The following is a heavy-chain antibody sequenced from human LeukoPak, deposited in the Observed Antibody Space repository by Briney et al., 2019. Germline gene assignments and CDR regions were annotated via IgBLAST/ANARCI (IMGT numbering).Heavy chain of an antibody. CDR1: VLTFSSYG. Sequence: GGSLRLSCAASVLTFSSYGMGWVRQAPGKGLEWVSAISGSGGSTYYADSVKGRFTISRDNSKSTLYLQMNSLRAEDTAVYYCAKDGVLYSSSWLDFDYWGQGTLVTVSS. D-gene: IGHD6-13*01. V-gene: IGHV3-23*01. CDR3: AKDGVLYSSSWLDFDY. J-gene: IGHJ4*02. CDR2: ISGSGGST.